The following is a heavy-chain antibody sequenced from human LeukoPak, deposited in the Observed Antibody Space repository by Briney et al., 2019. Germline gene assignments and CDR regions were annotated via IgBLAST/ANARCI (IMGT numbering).Heavy chain of an antibody. CDR3: ARVHSTSPYYYYYYMDV. D-gene: IGHD2-2*01. Sequence: PSETLSLTCVVSGYSIGSGYYWGWLRQPPGKGLEWIGNIYHSGSTYYNPSLKSRVTISADTSNNQFSLKLSSVTAADTAVYYCARVHSTSPYYYYYYMDVWGKGTTVTVSS. V-gene: IGHV4-38-2*01. J-gene: IGHJ6*03. CDR2: IYHSGST. CDR1: GYSIGSGYY.